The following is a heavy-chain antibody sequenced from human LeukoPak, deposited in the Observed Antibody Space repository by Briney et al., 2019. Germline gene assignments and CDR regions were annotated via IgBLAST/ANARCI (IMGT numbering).Heavy chain of an antibody. CDR2: INHSGST. Sequence: PSETLSLTCTVSGASISSSNNYWSWIRQPPGKGLEWIGEINHSGSTNYDPSLKSRVTISVDTSKNQFSLKLSSVTAADTAVYYCARRRIVVVPAAALRRPGVFDYWGQGTLVTVSS. J-gene: IGHJ4*02. D-gene: IGHD2-2*01. V-gene: IGHV4-39*07. CDR3: ARRRIVVVPAAALRRPGVFDY. CDR1: GASISSSNNY.